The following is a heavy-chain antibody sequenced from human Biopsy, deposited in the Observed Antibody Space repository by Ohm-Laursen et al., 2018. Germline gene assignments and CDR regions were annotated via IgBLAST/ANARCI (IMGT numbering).Heavy chain of an antibody. V-gene: IGHV1-46*01. CDR2: INPRSGNT. J-gene: IGHJ4*02. D-gene: IGHD3-22*01. CDR3: AKNYDPLYYDTSGLFDY. Sequence: ASVKVSCTASGYTFTEYYINWVRQAPGQGLEWMGIINPRSGNTGYSQKFQVRVTMTTDTSTSTVYMELSSLSSEDTAVYYCAKNYDPLYYDTSGLFDYWGQGTLVTVSS. CDR1: GYTFTEYY.